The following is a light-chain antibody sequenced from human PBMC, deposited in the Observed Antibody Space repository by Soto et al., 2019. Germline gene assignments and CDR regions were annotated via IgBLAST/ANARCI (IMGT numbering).Light chain of an antibody. J-gene: IGKJ3*01. CDR1: QSVNLN. V-gene: IGKV3-15*01. CDR2: GAS. Sequence: EIMMTQSPGTLSVSPGEGATLSCTASQSVNLNLAWYQQKPGQPPRLLLYGASTRATGIPVRFRGSGSGTEFPPPNSRLQSEDSAVYYCHQYNSWPRGTFGPGTKVEIK. CDR3: HQYNSWPRGT.